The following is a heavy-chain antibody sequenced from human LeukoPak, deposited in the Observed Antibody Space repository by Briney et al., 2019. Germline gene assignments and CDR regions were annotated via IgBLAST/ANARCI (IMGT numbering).Heavy chain of an antibody. D-gene: IGHD3-10*01. J-gene: IGHJ1*01. CDR2: INHSGST. Sequence: SETLSLTCAVYGGSFNGYYWSWIRQPPGKGLEWIGEINHSGSTNYNPSLKSRVTISVDTSKKQFSLKLSSVTAADTAVYYCAREYGSGSYYNQKYFQHWGQGTLVTVSS. CDR3: AREYGSGSYYNQKYFQH. CDR1: GGSFNGYY. V-gene: IGHV4-34*01.